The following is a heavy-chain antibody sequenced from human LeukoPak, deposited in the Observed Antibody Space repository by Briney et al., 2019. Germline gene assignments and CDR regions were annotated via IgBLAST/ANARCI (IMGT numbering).Heavy chain of an antibody. J-gene: IGHJ4*02. CDR2: ISSSGSTI. D-gene: IGHD3-22*01. CDR1: GFTFSSYE. CDR3: ARVEVDSSRFGY. V-gene: IGHV3-48*03. Sequence: PGGSLRLSCAASGFTFSSYEMNWVRQAPGKGLEWVSYISSSGSTIYYADSVEGRFTIYRDNAKNSLYLQMNSLRAEDTAVYYCARVEVDSSRFGYWGQGTVVPVFS.